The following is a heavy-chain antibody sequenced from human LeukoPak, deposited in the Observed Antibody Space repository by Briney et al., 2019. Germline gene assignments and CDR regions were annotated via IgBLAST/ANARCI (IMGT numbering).Heavy chain of an antibody. CDR2: IKQDGSEK. V-gene: IGHV3-7*03. CDR1: GLTFRSYW. J-gene: IGHJ4*02. CDR3: ARDRDWYSFDS. D-gene: IGHD6-19*01. Sequence: GGSLRLSCTASGLTFRSYWMDWVRQAPGKGLEWVANIKQDGSEKYYVDSVKGRFTISRDNAKNSLYLQMNSLRAEDTAVYYCARDRDWYSFDSWGQGTLVTVSS.